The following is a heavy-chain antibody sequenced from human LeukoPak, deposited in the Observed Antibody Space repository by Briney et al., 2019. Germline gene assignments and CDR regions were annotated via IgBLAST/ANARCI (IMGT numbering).Heavy chain of an antibody. D-gene: IGHD1-26*01. CDR1: EFPFSGYW. J-gene: IGHJ4*02. Sequence: GGSLRLSCAASEFPFSGYWMSWVRQAPGKGLQLVASINQDGSETYYVDSVKGRFTISRDNAKNSLYLQMNSLRAEDTAVYYCARDKIVGATHFDYWGQGTLVTVSS. V-gene: IGHV3-7*01. CDR3: ARDKIVGATHFDY. CDR2: INQDGSET.